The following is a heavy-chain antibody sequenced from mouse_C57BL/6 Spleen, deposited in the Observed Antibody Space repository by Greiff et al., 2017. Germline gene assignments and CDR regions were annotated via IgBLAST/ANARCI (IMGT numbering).Heavy chain of an antibody. CDR1: GFTFSDYY. CDR3: ARYDPIYAMDY. CDR2: INYDGSST. D-gene: IGHD2-3*01. Sequence: EVMLVESEGGLVQPGRSMKLSCTASGFTFSDYYMAWVRQVPEKGLEWVANINYDGSSTYYLDSLKSRFIISRDNAKNILYLQMSSLKSEDTATYYCARYDPIYAMDYWGQGTSVTVSS. V-gene: IGHV5-16*01. J-gene: IGHJ4*01.